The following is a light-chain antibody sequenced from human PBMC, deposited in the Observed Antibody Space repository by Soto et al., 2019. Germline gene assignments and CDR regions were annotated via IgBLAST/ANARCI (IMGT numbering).Light chain of an antibody. J-gene: IGKJ2*01. CDR2: GAS. CDR3: HQYDKWPPSNT. CDR1: QSVSSSY. V-gene: IGKV3-20*01. Sequence: EIVLTQSPGTLSLSPGERATLSCRASQSVSSSYLAWYQQKPGQAPRLLIYGASSRATGIPDRFSGSGSGTDFTLTISRLEPEDFAVYYCHQYDKWPPSNTFGQGTKLEIK.